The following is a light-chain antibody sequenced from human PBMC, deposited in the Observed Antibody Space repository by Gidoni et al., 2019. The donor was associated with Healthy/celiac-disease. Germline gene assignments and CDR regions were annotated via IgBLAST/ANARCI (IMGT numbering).Light chain of an antibody. CDR2: AAS. Sequence: DLQMTQSPSSLSASVGDRVPITCWASQSISSYLNWYQQKPGKAPKLLNDAASSLRSGVTSMFSGSVSGTDFTLTISSLPPEDFATYYCQQSYSTPLTFXGXTKVEIK. V-gene: IGKV1-39*01. CDR1: QSISSY. J-gene: IGKJ4*01. CDR3: QQSYSTPLT.